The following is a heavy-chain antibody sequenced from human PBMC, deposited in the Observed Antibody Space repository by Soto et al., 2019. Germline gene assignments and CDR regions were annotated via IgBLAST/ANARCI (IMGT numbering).Heavy chain of an antibody. D-gene: IGHD1-1*01. J-gene: IGHJ6*02. Sequence: QVQLVQSGAEVKKPGASVKVSCKASGYTFTGYYMHWVRQAPGQGLEWMGWINPNSGGTNYAQKFQGWVTMTRDTSISTAYRELSRLRSDDTAVYYCARGDTTLGYYYYGMDVWGQGTTVTVSS. CDR1: GYTFTGYY. CDR2: INPNSGGT. V-gene: IGHV1-2*04. CDR3: ARGDTTLGYYYYGMDV.